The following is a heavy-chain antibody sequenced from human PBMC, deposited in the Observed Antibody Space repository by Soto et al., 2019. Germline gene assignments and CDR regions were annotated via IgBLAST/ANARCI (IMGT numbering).Heavy chain of an antibody. V-gene: IGHV3-30*18. CDR2: ISYDSSNK. CDR3: AKLVIGYCSGNTCDDY. J-gene: IGHJ4*02. CDR1: GLTFSYG. D-gene: IGHD2-15*01. Sequence: AQLLESGGGFIPPGGSLRLSCAASGLTFSYGIHCLPRAPGKRGVGGVYISYDSSNKFCGDSVEGRFTISRDNSKNTQFLQMNSLRAEDTAVYYCAKLVIGYCSGNTCDDYWGQGTLVAVSS.